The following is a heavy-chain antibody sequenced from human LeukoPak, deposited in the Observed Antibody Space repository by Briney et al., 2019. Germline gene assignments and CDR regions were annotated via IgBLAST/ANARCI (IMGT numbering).Heavy chain of an antibody. J-gene: IGHJ4*02. V-gene: IGHV3-23*01. CDR3: AKTDRGYDPKYFDY. CDR2: ISGSGGST. CDR1: GFTFSSYA. D-gene: IGHD5-12*01. Sequence: QPGGSLRLSCAASGFTFSSYAMSWVRQAPGKGLEWVASISGSGGSTYYADSVKGRFTISRDNSKNTLYLQMNSLRAEDTALYYRAKTDRGYDPKYFDYWGQGTLVTVSS.